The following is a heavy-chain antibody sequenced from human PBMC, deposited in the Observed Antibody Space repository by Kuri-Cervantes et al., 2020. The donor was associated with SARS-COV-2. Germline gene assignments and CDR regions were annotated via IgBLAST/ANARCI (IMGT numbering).Heavy chain of an antibody. D-gene: IGHD4-17*01. CDR2: IWYGGSNK. V-gene: IGHV3-30*02. CDR1: GFTFSSYG. Sequence: GGSLRLSCAASGFTFSSYGMHWVRQAPGKGLEWVAVIWYGGSNKYYADSVKGRFTISRDNSKNTLYLQMNSLRAEDTAVYYCAKDSLRRPFYYYYYYMDVWGKGTTVTVSS. J-gene: IGHJ6*03. CDR3: AKDSLRRPFYYYYYYMDV.